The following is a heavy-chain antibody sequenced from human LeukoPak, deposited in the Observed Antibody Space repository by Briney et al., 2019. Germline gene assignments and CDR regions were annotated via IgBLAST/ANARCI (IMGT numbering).Heavy chain of an antibody. J-gene: IGHJ4*02. Sequence: GGSLRLSCAASGFTFSSYAMHWVRQAPGKGLEWVAVISYDGSNKYYADSVKGRFTISRDNSKNTLYLQMNSLRAEDTAVYYWARGGAYCGGDCYSAESTRWGQGTLVTVSS. D-gene: IGHD2-21*02. CDR2: ISYDGSNK. CDR1: GFTFSSYA. CDR3: ARGGAYCGGDCYSAESTR. V-gene: IGHV3-30*04.